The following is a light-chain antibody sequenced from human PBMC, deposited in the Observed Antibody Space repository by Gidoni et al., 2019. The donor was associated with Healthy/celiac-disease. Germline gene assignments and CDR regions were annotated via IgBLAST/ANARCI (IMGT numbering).Light chain of an antibody. CDR3: QQYDNRPLT. Sequence: DIQMTQSPSPLSASVGDRVTITCQASQDISNYLNWYQQKPGKAPKLLIYDASNLETGVPSRFSGSGSGTDFTFTISRLQPEDIATYYCQQYDNRPLTFGGGTKVEIK. CDR2: DAS. CDR1: QDISNY. V-gene: IGKV1-33*01. J-gene: IGKJ4*01.